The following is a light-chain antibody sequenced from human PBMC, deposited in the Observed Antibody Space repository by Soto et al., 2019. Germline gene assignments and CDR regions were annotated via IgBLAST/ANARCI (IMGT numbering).Light chain of an antibody. Sequence: QSVLTQPPSVSGAPGQTVTISCPGSSSNIGAGYHVHWYMQLPGKAPKLLIFGNTNRPSGVPDRFSGSRSGSSASLTISGLPADDEADYYCQTYDKNLGCWVFGGGTKVTVL. CDR3: QTYDKNLGCWV. CDR1: SSNIGAGYH. J-gene: IGLJ3*02. V-gene: IGLV1-40*01. CDR2: GNT.